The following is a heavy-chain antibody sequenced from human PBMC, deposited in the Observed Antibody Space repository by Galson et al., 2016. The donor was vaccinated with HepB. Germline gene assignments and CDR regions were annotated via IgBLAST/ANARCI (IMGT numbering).Heavy chain of an antibody. J-gene: IGHJ5*02. CDR2: IWFDGVEK. D-gene: IGHD3-10*01. V-gene: IGHV3-33*01. CDR3: ARFRFKNWFGGMDP. CDR1: GFTFRNFG. Sequence: SLRLSCAASGFTFRNFGMHWVRQPPGKGLEWVATIWFDGVEKTYADSVKGRFTVSRDNSNSTLYLQMNSLRVEDTAVYCCARFRFKNWFGGMDPWGQGTLVTVSS.